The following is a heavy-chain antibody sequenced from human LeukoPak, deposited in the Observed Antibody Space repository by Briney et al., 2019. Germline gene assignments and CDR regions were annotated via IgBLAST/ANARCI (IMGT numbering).Heavy chain of an antibody. CDR1: GFTVSSNY. D-gene: IGHD3-16*02. Sequence: GGSLRLSCAASGFTVSSNYKSWVRQAPGKGLEWVSSISSSSSYIYYADSVKGRFTISRDNAKNTLYLQMDGLRAEDTAIYYCARITGNFGTYRYDYWGQGSLVTVSS. CDR3: ARITGNFGTYRYDY. CDR2: ISSSSSYI. V-gene: IGHV3-21*01. J-gene: IGHJ4*02.